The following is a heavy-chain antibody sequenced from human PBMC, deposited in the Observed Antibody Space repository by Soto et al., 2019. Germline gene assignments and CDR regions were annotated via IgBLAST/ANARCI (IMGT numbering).Heavy chain of an antibody. V-gene: IGHV4-34*01. CDR3: VIGLRYSCMYV. CDR1: GGSFSAYY. D-gene: IGHD2-15*01. J-gene: IGHJ6*02. CDR2: IDHSGST. Sequence: QVQLQQWGAGLLKPSETLSLTCAVSGGSFSAYYWTWIRQPPGRGLEWIGEIDHSGSTNYNPSIEGRVTMSIDTAKNRFSLNVTSVTAADTAVYYCVIGLRYSCMYVWGQGTTVTV.